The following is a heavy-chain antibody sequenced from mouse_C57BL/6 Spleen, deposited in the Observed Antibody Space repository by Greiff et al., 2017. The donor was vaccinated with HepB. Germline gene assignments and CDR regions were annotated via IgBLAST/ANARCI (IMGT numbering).Heavy chain of an antibody. V-gene: IGHV1-50*01. CDR1: GYTFTSYW. CDR3: AYYSNYVGAMDY. D-gene: IGHD2-5*01. Sequence: QVQLQQPGAELVKPGASVKLSCKASGYTFTSYWMQWVKQRPGQGLEWIGEIDPSDSYTNYNQKFKGKATLTVDTSSSTAYMQLSSLTSEDSAVYYCAYYSNYVGAMDYWGQGTSATVSS. J-gene: IGHJ4*01. CDR2: IDPSDSYT.